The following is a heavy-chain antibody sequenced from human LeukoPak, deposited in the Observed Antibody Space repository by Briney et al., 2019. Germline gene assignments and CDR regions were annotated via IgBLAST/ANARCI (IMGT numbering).Heavy chain of an antibody. V-gene: IGHV3-48*01. J-gene: IGHJ4*02. CDR1: GFTFSNYD. D-gene: IGHD1-1*01. Sequence: GGSLRLSCAPSGFTFSNYDLNWVRQAPGKGLEWVSYISGSGTTIFYADSVKGRFTISRDNVKNSLYLQMNSLRAEDTAVYYCARESSGWNENYWGQGTLVTVSS. CDR2: ISGSGTTI. CDR3: ARESSGWNENY.